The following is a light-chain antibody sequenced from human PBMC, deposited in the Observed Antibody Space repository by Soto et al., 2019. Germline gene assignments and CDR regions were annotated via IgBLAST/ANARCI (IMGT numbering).Light chain of an antibody. V-gene: IGLV1-40*01. Sequence: QSVLTQPPSVSGAPGQRVTISCTGSSSNIGAGYDVHWYQQLLGTAPKLLIYGNSNRPSGVPDRFSASKSGTSVSLAITGLQADDEADYYCQSYDSSLSVVFGGGTKLTVL. CDR1: SSNIGAGYD. J-gene: IGLJ2*01. CDR2: GNS. CDR3: QSYDSSLSVV.